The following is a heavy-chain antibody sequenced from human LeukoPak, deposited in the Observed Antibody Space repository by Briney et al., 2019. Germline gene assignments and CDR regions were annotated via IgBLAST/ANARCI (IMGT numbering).Heavy chain of an antibody. V-gene: IGHV3-9*01. CDR3: AKDGGPLSYYYYGMDV. J-gene: IGHJ6*02. Sequence: GGSLRLSCAASGFTFDDYAMHWVRQAPGKGLEWVSGISWNSGSIDYADSVKGRFTISRDNAKNSVYLQMNSLRVEDTALYYCAKDGGPLSYYYYGMDVWGQGTTVTVSS. CDR1: GFTFDDYA. CDR2: ISWNSGSI. D-gene: IGHD4-23*01.